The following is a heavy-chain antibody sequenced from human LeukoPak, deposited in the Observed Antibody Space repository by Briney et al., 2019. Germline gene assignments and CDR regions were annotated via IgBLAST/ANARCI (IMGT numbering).Heavy chain of an antibody. CDR2: ISHDGSNK. V-gene: IGHV3-30-3*01. J-gene: IGHJ4*02. CDR1: GFSFSGYA. CDR3: ARDGWITVTKTTFDS. Sequence: PGGSLRLSCAASGFSFSGYAMNWDRQAPGKGLDWVAFISHDGSNKHYGDSVKGRFTISRDNSKNTLYLQTDSLRAEDTAVYYCARDGWITVTKTTFDSWGQGTLVTVSS. D-gene: IGHD4-17*01.